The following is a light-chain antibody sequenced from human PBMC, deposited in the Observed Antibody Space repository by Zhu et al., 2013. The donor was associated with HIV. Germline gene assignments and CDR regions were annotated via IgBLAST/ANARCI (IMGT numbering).Light chain of an antibody. CDR1: QSLVHSDGNTY. Sequence: DVVMTQSPLSLPVTLGQPASISCRSSQSLVHSDGNTYLSWFQQRPGQSPRRLIYKVSNRDSGVPDRFSGSGSGTDFTLKISRVEAEDVGIYYCMQGTHWPPWTFGQGTKVEI. CDR2: KVS. J-gene: IGKJ1*01. V-gene: IGKV2-30*02. CDR3: MQGTHWPPWT.